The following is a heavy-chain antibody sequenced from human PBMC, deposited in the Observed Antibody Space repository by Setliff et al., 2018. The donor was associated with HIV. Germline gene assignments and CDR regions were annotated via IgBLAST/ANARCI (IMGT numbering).Heavy chain of an antibody. V-gene: IGHV3-30*02. CDR1: GFTFSSYW. CDR3: AKASGSYLGSAFDI. J-gene: IGHJ3*02. D-gene: IGHD1-26*01. Sequence: GGSLRLSCAASGFTFSSYWMSWVRQAPGKGLEWVAFIRYDGSNKYYADSVKGRFTISRDNAKNSLYLQMNSLRAEDMALYYCAKASGSYLGSAFDIWGQGTMVTV. CDR2: IRYDGSNK.